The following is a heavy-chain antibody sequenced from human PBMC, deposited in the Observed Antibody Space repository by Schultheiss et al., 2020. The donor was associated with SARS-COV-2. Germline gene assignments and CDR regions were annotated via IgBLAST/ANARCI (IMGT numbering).Heavy chain of an antibody. CDR1: GGSISSYY. CDR3: ARDCDGYNLGQPVVCSSD. CDR2: LYYSGST. Sequence: SQTLSLTCTVSGGSISSYYWSWIRQPQGKGLEWIGYLYYSGSTNYNPSLKSRVTISVDTSKNQFSLKLSSVTAADTAVYYCARDCDGYNLGQPVVCSSDWGQGTLVTVSS. J-gene: IGHJ4*02. V-gene: IGHV4-59*12. D-gene: IGHD5-24*01.